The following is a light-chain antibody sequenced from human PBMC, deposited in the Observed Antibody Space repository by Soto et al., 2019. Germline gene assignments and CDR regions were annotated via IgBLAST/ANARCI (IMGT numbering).Light chain of an antibody. J-gene: IGLJ2*01. CDR3: QSYDSSLSAPV. V-gene: IGLV1-40*01. CDR1: SSNIGAGYD. CDR2: GNS. Sequence: QSVLTQPPSVSGAPGQRVTISFTGSSSNIGAGYDVHWYQQLPGTAPKLLIYGNSNRPSGVPDRFSGSKSGTSASLAITGLQAEDEADYYCQSYDSSLSAPVFGGGTKLTVL.